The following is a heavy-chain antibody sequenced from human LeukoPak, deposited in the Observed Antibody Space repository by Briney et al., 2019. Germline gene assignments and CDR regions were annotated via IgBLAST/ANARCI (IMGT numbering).Heavy chain of an antibody. CDR2: ISDSSSYI. D-gene: IGHD1-26*01. CDR3: ARADLSGSYFHPHFLDY. J-gene: IGHJ4*02. V-gene: IGHV3-21*01. Sequence: GGSLRLSCAASGFTFSDYSMNWVRQAPGKGLEWVSSISDSSSYIYYADSVRGRFTISRDNAKNSLYLQMNSLRAEDTAMYYCARADLSGSYFHPHFLDYWGQGTLVTVSS. CDR1: GFTFSDYS.